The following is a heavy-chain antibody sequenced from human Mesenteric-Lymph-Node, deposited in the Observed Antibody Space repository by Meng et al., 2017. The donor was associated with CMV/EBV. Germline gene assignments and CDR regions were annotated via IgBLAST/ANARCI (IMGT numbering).Heavy chain of an antibody. CDR3: ARANVVVTSSAFDY. J-gene: IGHJ4*02. D-gene: IGHD2-21*02. CDR1: GGSCRGYY. Sequence: VYGGSCRGYYWTWIRQHPGKGLEWIGEIHHSGGTKYNPSLKSRVTISVDTSKNQLSLKVKSVTAADTAVYYCARANVVVTSSAFDYWGQGSLVTVSS. CDR2: IHHSGGT. V-gene: IGHV4-34*01.